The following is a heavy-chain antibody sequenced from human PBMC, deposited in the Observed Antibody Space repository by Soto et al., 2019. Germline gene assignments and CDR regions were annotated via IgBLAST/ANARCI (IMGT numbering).Heavy chain of an antibody. CDR1: GLAISRGGSY. CDR3: ARTVVGTQSQTDY. J-gene: IGHJ4*02. Sequence: QVQLQESGPGLVKPSQTLSLTCTGSGLAISRGGSYWGWIRQLPGKGPEWVGYIYYTGETFFNPSLASRLTISTDMSKNQCSLKLTAATAADTAMNYCARTVVGTQSQTDYWGQEILVTVSS. D-gene: IGHD1-26*01. V-gene: IGHV4-31*03. CDR2: IYYTGET.